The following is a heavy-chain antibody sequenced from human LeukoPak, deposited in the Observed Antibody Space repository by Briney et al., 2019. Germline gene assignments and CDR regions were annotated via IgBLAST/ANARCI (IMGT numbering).Heavy chain of an antibody. D-gene: IGHD3-10*01. CDR1: GFTFNKYW. Sequence: GGSLRLSCAASGFTFNKYWMTWVRQAPGKGLEWVATIKTDGSQKYYVDSVKGRFTISRDNSKNTLYLEVISLTAEDTAVYYCAKDDAWLRFGEWSQGTLVTVSS. CDR3: AKDDAWLRFGE. CDR2: IKTDGSQK. J-gene: IGHJ4*02. V-gene: IGHV3-7*03.